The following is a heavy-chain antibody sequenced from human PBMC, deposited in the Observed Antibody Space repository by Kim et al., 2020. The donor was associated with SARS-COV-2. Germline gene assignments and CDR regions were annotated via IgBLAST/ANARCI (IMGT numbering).Heavy chain of an antibody. D-gene: IGHD3-10*01. Sequence: PSETLSLTCAVYGGSFSGYYWSWIRQPPGKGLEWIGEINHSGSTNYNPSLKSRVTISVATSNNQFSLKLSSVTAADTAVYYCARGLSTVVRAHPRDYYYYGMDAWGQGTTVTVSS. V-gene: IGHV4-34*01. CDR3: ARGLSTVVRAHPRDYYYYGMDA. CDR2: INHSGST. CDR1: GGSFSGYY. J-gene: IGHJ6*02.